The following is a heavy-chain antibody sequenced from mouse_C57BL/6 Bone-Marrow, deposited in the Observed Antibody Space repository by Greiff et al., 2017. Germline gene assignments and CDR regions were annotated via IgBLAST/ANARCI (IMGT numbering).Heavy chain of an antibody. J-gene: IGHJ4*01. CDR3: SRSGPLFYYYAMDY. CDR2: IDPETGGT. Sequence: QVQLQQSGAELVRPGASVTLSCKASGYTFTDYEMHWVKQTPVHGLEWIGAIDPETGGTAYNQKFKGKAILSADKSSSTAYMELRSLTSEYSADDSCSRSGPLFYYYAMDYWGQGTSVTVSS. D-gene: IGHD1-1*01. V-gene: IGHV1-15*01. CDR1: GYTFTDYE.